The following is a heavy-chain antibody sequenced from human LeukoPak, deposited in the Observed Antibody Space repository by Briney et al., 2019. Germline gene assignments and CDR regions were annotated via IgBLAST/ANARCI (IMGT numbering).Heavy chain of an antibody. CDR1: GFTFSSYG. J-gene: IGHJ5*02. CDR2: IWYDGSNK. Sequence: GRSLRLSCAASGFTFSSYGMHWVRQAPGKGLEWVAVIWYDGSNKYYADSVKGRFTISRDNSKNTLYLQMNSLRAEDTAVYYCARGSSWYVNWFDPWGQGTLVTVSS. V-gene: IGHV3-33*01. CDR3: ARGSSWYVNWFDP. D-gene: IGHD6-13*01.